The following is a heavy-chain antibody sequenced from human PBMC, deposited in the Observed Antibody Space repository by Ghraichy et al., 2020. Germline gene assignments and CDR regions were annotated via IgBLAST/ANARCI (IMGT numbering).Heavy chain of an antibody. CDR3: ARISRHFFGELLDYYFDY. CDR2: IIPIFGTA. V-gene: IGHV1-69*06. D-gene: IGHD3-10*01. CDR1: GGTFSSYA. Sequence: SVKVSCKASGGTFSSYAISWVRQAPGQGLEWMGGIIPIFGTANYAQKFQGRVTITADKSTSTAYMELSSLRSEDTAVYYCARISRHFFGELLDYYFDYWGQGTLVTVSS. J-gene: IGHJ4*02.